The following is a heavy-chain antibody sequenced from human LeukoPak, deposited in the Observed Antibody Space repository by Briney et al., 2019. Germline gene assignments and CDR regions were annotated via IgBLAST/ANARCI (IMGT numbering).Heavy chain of an antibody. Sequence: GGSLRLSCVASGFTFGKYWMSWVRQAPGKGLEWVANIKLDGSEKNYVDSVKGRFTISRDNTKNSLYLQMNSLRVEDTAVFYCARDQYDTWSRRGNFDSWGQGALVIVSS. J-gene: IGHJ4*02. D-gene: IGHD3-3*01. V-gene: IGHV3-7*03. CDR2: IKLDGSEK. CDR3: ARDQYDTWSRRGNFDS. CDR1: GFTFGKYW.